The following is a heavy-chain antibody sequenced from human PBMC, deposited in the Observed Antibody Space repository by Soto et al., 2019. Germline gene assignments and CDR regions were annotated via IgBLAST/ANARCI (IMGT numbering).Heavy chain of an antibody. CDR2: ISYDGSNK. D-gene: IGHD3-9*01. CDR1: GFTFSSYA. V-gene: IGHV3-30-3*01. CDR3: ARDLTTYYDILTGYFDY. J-gene: IGHJ4*02. Sequence: GGSLRLSCAASGFTFSSYAMHWVRQAPGKGLEWVAVISYDGSNKYYADSVKGRFTISRDNSKNTLYLQMNSLRAEDTAVYYCARDLTTYYDILTGYFDYWGQGTLVTVYS.